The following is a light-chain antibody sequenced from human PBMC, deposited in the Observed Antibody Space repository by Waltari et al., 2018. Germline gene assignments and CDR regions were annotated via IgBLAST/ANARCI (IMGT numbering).Light chain of an antibody. CDR2: QDD. CDR1: KLGVRL. J-gene: IGLJ2*01. CDR3: QTWDSTSVI. V-gene: IGLV3-1*01. Sequence: SYELTQPPSISVSPGQAVSITCSGDKLGVRLAFWYQQRPGQSPSLVIYQDDKRPSGIPERFSGSNSGNTATLTISGTQPLDEADYYCQTWDSTSVIFGGGTRLTVL.